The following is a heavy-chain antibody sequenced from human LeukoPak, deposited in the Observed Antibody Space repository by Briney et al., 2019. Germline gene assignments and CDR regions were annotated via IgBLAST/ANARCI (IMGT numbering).Heavy chain of an antibody. D-gene: IGHD3-16*02. V-gene: IGHV4-61*02. CDR2: IYTSGST. CDR3: ATSYDYVWGSYRSGAFDI. Sequence: SETLSLTCTVSGGSISSGSYYWSWIRQPAGKGLEWIGRIYTSGSTNYNPSLKSRVTISVDTSKNQFSLKLSSVTAADTAVYYCATSYDYVWGSYRSGAFDIWGQGTMVTVSS. J-gene: IGHJ3*02. CDR1: GGSISSGSYY.